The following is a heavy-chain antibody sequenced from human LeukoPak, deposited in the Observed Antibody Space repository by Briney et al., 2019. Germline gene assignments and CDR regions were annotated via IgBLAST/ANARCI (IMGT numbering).Heavy chain of an antibody. V-gene: IGHV1-69*05. CDR3: ARDTDGDGYNSENDAFDI. CDR1: GGTFSSYA. Sequence: ASVKVSCKASGGTFSSYAISWVRQAPGQGLEWMGGIIPIFGTANYAQKFQGRVTITTDESTSTAYMEPSSLGSEDTAVYYCARDTDGDGYNSENDAFDIWGQGTMVTVSS. CDR2: IIPIFGTA. D-gene: IGHD5-24*01. J-gene: IGHJ3*02.